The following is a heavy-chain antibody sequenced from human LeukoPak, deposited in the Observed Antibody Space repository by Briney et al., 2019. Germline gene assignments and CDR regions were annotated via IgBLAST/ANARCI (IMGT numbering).Heavy chain of an antibody. J-gene: IGHJ4*02. D-gene: IGHD3-10*01. Sequence: PGGSLRLSCAASGFIFSSYSMNWVRQAPGKGLEWVSYISVSSNTIYYADSVKGRFTISRDNAKDSLFLQMNGLRAEDTAVYYCARDKSRVVRGVTFDYWGQGTLVTVSS. CDR3: ARDKSRVVRGVTFDY. CDR1: GFIFSSYS. CDR2: ISVSSNTI. V-gene: IGHV3-48*01.